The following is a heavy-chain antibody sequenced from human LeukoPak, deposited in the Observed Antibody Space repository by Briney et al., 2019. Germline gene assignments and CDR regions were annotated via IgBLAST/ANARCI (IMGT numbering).Heavy chain of an antibody. D-gene: IGHD6-13*01. CDR1: GFLCSDHY. Sequence: GGSLRLSCAASGFLCSDHYMDWVRQAPGKGLEWIGRIRNKANGYTTEYAASVKGRFTISRDDSTNSLYLQMNSLKTEDTTLYFCARTYSNSWDTTYFDYWGQGTLVTVSS. CDR2: IRNKANGYTT. J-gene: IGHJ4*02. V-gene: IGHV3-72*01. CDR3: ARTYSNSWDTTYFDY.